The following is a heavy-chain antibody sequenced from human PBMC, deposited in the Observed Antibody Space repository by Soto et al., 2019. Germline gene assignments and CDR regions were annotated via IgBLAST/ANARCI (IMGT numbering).Heavy chain of an antibody. V-gene: IGHV1-3*01. CDR3: ARLFNGCSGGSCSFYYGMDV. D-gene: IGHD2-15*01. CDR2: INAGNGNT. Sequence: ASVKVSCKASGYTFTSYAMHWVRQAPGQRLEWMGWINAGNGNTKYSQKFQGRVTITRDTSASTAYMELSSLRSEDTAVYYCARLFNGCSGGSCSFYYGMDVWGQGTTVTVSS. CDR1: GYTFTSYA. J-gene: IGHJ6*02.